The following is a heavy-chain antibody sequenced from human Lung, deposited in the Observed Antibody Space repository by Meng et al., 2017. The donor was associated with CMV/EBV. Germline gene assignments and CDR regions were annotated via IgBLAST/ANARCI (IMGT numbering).Heavy chain of an antibody. Sequence: GESLKISCAASGFTFSSYAMSWVRQAPGKGLEWGSAISGSGGSTYYADSVKGRFTISRDNSKNTLYLQMNSLRAEDTAGCYCAKVVVPAAMRNWFDPWGQGTLVTVSS. D-gene: IGHD2-2*01. J-gene: IGHJ5*02. CDR3: AKVVVPAAMRNWFDP. CDR1: GFTFSSYA. V-gene: IGHV3-23*01. CDR2: ISGSGGST.